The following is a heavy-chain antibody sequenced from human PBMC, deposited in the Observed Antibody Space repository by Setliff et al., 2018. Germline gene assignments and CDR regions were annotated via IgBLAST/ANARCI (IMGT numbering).Heavy chain of an antibody. J-gene: IGHJ4*02. CDR2: IKQDGSEK. V-gene: IGHV3-7*01. Sequence: GGSLRLSCAASGFIFSSYWMSWVRQAPGKGLEWVANIKQDGSEKYYMDSVKGRFTISRDDAKNSLYLQMNSLRAEDTAVYYCARDGGEYWGQGTLVTVSS. D-gene: IGHD3-16*01. CDR3: ARDGGEY. CDR1: GFIFSSYW.